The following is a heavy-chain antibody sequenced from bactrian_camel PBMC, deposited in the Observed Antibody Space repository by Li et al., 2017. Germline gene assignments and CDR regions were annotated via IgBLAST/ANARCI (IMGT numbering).Heavy chain of an antibody. CDR2: INSAGITT. J-gene: IGHJ4*01. V-gene: IGHV3S40*01. CDR1: GFTFRRDA. CDR3: ANLDGHY. Sequence: VQLVESGGGLVQPGGSLRLSCAASGFTFRRDAMMWVRQAQGKGLEWVSGINSAGITTYYQESMKGRFTISRDNAKNMVYLQVNSLKIDDTAMYYCANLDGHYWGQGTQVTVS.